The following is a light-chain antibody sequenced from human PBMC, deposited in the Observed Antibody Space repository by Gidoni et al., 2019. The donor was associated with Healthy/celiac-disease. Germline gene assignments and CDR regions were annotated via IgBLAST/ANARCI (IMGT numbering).Light chain of an antibody. CDR1: SSNIGSNY. Sequence: QSVLPQPPSASGTPGQRVTISCSGSSSNIGSNYVYWYQQLPGTAPKLLIYSNNQRPSGVPDRFSGSESGTSASLAISGLRSEDEADYYCAAWDDSLSGPVVFGGGTKLTVL. CDR3: AAWDDSLSGPVV. V-gene: IGLV1-47*02. J-gene: IGLJ2*01. CDR2: SNN.